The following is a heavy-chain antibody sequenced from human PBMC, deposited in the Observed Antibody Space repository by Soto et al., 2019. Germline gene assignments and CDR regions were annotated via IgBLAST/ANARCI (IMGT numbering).Heavy chain of an antibody. J-gene: IGHJ4*02. V-gene: IGHV3-21*01. CDR2: ISSSSSYI. Sequence: SWISKKPGKGLEWVSSISSSSSYIYYADSVKGRFTISRDNAKNSLYLQMNSLRAEDTAVYSCARPDPYFGDCLGYWGEAPLGSLSS. CDR3: ARPDPYFGDCLGY. D-gene: IGHD4-17*01.